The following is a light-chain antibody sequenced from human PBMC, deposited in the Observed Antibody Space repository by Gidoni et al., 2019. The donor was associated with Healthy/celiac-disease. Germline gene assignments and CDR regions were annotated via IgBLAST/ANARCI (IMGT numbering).Light chain of an antibody. Sequence: EIVLTQSPATLSLSPGERTTLSCRASNSVSSYLAWYQQKPGQAPRLLIYDASNRATGIPARFSGSWSGTDFTLTISSLEPEDFAVYYCQQRSNWPPSITFGQGTRLEIK. J-gene: IGKJ5*01. CDR2: DAS. CDR1: NSVSSY. V-gene: IGKV3-11*01. CDR3: QQRSNWPPSIT.